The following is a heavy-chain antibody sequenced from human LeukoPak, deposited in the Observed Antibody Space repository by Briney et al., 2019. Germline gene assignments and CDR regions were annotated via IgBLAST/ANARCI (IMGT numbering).Heavy chain of an antibody. V-gene: IGHV3-21*01. D-gene: IGHD3-10*01. CDR3: AREGGSGSYYRRYFDY. Sequence: GGSLRLSCAASGFTFSSYSMNWVRQAPGKGLEWVSSISSSSSYIYYADSVKGRFTISRDNAKNSLYLQMNSLRAEGTAVYCCAREGGSGSYYRRYFDYWGQGTLVTVSS. CDR2: ISSSSSYI. J-gene: IGHJ4*02. CDR1: GFTFSSYS.